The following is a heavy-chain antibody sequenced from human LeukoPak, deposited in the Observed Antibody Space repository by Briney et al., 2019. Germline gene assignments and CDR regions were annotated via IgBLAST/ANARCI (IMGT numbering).Heavy chain of an antibody. CDR1: GFSLSTSGVG. CDR3: AHRQGEYYDFWSGYYTEGGFFDY. D-gene: IGHD3-3*01. J-gene: IGHJ4*02. CDR2: IYWGDAK. V-gene: IGHV2-5*02. Sequence: SGPTLVKPTQTLTLTCTFSGFSLSTSGVGVGWIRQPPGKALEWLALIYWGDAKRYSPSLKSRLTITKYTSKNQVVLTMTNMDPVDTATYYCAHRQGEYYDFWSGYYTEGGFFDYWGQGTLVTVSS.